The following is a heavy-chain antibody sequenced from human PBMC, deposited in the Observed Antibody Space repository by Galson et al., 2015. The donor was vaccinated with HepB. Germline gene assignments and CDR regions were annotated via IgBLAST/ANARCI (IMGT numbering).Heavy chain of an antibody. Sequence: LRLSCAASGFTVSNTYMNWVRQPPGKGLEWIGEINHGGSTNYNPSLKSRVTMSVGTSKIQFSLKLSSVTAADTAVYFCARRYYYDSSGYYYSGRLSAFDIWGQGTMVTVSS. CDR2: INHGGST. CDR3: ARRYYYDSSGYYYSGRLSAFDI. CDR1: GFTVSNTY. V-gene: IGHV4-34*01. D-gene: IGHD3-22*01. J-gene: IGHJ3*02.